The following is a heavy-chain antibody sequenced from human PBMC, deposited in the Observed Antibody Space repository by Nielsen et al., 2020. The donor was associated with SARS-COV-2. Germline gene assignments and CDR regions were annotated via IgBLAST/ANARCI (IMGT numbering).Heavy chain of an antibody. Sequence: VRQAPGKGLVWVSRINSDGSSTSYADSVKGRFTISRDNAKNTLYLQMNSLRAEDTAVYYCARSIYYYGSGSYSYYYGMDVWGQGTTVTVSS. J-gene: IGHJ6*02. V-gene: IGHV3-74*01. CDR2: INSDGSST. CDR3: ARSIYYYGSGSYSYYYGMDV. D-gene: IGHD3-10*01.